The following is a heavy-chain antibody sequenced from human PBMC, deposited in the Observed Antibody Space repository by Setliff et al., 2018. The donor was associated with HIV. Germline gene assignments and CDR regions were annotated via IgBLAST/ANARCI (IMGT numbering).Heavy chain of an antibody. J-gene: IGHJ6*03. Sequence: SETLSLTCTVSGGSIRSHYWSWIREPPGKGLEWIGYIYYSGSTNYNPSLKSRVTISVDTSKNQFSLKLRSVTAADTAVYYCVRTYNDLENYYHHYYYMDVWGKGTTVTVSS. CDR3: VRTYNDLENYYHHYYYMDV. CDR2: IYYSGST. CDR1: GGSIRSHY. V-gene: IGHV4-59*08. D-gene: IGHD1-1*01.